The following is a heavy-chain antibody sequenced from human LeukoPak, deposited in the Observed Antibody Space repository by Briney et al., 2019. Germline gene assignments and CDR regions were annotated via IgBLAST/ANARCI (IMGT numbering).Heavy chain of an antibody. CDR3: ARSRQASGLFNS. D-gene: IGHD3-10*01. CDR1: GYAITSGGFS. Sequence: SETLSLTCTVSGYAITSGGFSWSWIRQSPGKGLEWIGCIYDRGPAYYNPSLKSRFTISVDRPKNQFFLNVTSLTAADTAVYFCARSRQASGLFNSWGQGTLVVVSS. V-gene: IGHV4-30-2*06. J-gene: IGHJ5*01. CDR2: IYDRGPA.